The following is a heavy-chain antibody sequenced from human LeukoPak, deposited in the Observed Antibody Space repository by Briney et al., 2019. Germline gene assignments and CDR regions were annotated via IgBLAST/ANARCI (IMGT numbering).Heavy chain of an antibody. J-gene: IGHJ5*01. CDR3: AVDFWSGYSSWFDY. Sequence: ASVKDSCKASGYTFTSYDINWVRQATGQGLEWMGWMNPNSGNTGYAQKFQGRVTISRNTSISTAYMELSSLRSEDTAVYYCAVDFWSGYSSWFDYWGQGTLVTVSS. CDR2: MNPNSGNT. CDR1: GYTFTSYD. D-gene: IGHD3-3*01. V-gene: IGHV1-8*01.